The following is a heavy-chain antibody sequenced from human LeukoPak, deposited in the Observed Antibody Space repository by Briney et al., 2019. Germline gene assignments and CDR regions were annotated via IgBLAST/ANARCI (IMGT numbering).Heavy chain of an antibody. CDR2: ISGSGGST. D-gene: IGHD5-18*01. Sequence: PGGSLRLSCAASGFTFSSNAMNWVRQAPGKGLEWVSAISGSGGSTYYADSVKGRFTISRDNSRKTLYLQMNNLGAEATALYYCAKVITAGWQKDDLDIWGRGTMVTVSS. CDR1: GFTFSSNA. J-gene: IGHJ3*02. CDR3: AKVITAGWQKDDLDI. V-gene: IGHV3-23*01.